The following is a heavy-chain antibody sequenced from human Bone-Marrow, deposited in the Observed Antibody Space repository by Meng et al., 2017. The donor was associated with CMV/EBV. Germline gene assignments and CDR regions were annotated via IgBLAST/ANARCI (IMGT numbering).Heavy chain of an antibody. CDR2: ISYDGSNK. D-gene: IGHD2-2*01. CDR3: ARDMNCSSTSCYSTNYYYYYGKDV. Sequence: GESLKISCAASGFTFSSYAMHWVRQAPGKGLEWVAVISYDGSNKYYADSVKGRFTISRDNSKNTLYLQMNSLRAEDTAVYYCARDMNCSSTSCYSTNYYYYYGKDVWGQGTTVTVSS. J-gene: IGHJ6*02. V-gene: IGHV3-30*04. CDR1: GFTFSSYA.